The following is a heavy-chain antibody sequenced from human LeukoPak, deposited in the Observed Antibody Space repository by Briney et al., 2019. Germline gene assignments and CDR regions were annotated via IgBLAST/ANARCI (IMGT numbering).Heavy chain of an antibody. CDR3: ARHGSDYYYGMDV. CDR1: GGSISSSIYY. J-gene: IGHJ6*02. Sequence: SETLSLTCTVSGGSISSSIYYWRWIRQPPAQGLEWIVSIYYSRSTSHNPSLKNRVTIPVDTSKNQFSLKLSSVTAAETAVYYCARHGSDYYYGMDVWGQGTMVTVSS. V-gene: IGHV4-39*01. CDR2: IYYSRST.